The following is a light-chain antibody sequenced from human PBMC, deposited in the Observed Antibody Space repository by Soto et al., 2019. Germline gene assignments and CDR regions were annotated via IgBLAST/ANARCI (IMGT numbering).Light chain of an antibody. CDR3: SSYTSSSTWV. V-gene: IGLV2-18*02. CDR2: QVS. CDR1: SSDVGSYNR. J-gene: IGLJ3*02. Sequence: QSALTQPPSVSGSPGQSVTISGTGTSSDVGSYNRVSWYQQPTGTAPKLMIYQVSNRPSGVPDRVAGSKSGNTASLTISGLQAEVEADYYCSSYTSSSTWVFGGGTKLTVL.